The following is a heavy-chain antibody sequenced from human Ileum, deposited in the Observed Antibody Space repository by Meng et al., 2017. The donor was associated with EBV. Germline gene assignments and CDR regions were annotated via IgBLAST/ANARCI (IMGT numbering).Heavy chain of an antibody. D-gene: IGHD2-21*02. CDR3: ARIPYGDIYSAYFDY. Sequence: QGALQVYGMGLGKPSGTGHLTGRVSGGSVNGNRWWSWVRQPPCEGLEWIGQIYHSGATNYNPSLKSRVTISVDTSENQFSLELNSVTAADTAVYYCARIPYGDIYSAYFDYWSPGTLVTVSS. V-gene: IGHV4-4*02. CDR2: IYHSGAT. J-gene: IGHJ4*02. CDR1: GGSVNGNRW.